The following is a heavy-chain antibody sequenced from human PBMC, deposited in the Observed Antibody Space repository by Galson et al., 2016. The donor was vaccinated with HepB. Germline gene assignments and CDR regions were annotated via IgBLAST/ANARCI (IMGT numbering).Heavy chain of an antibody. D-gene: IGHD5-24*01. CDR3: AKGGLEMAWD. CDR2: ISFDGNNK. V-gene: IGHV3-30*18. CDR1: GFTFSSYG. Sequence: SLRLSCAASGFTFSSYGMYWVRQAPGKGLEWVAVISFDGNNKYYADSVKGRFTISRDNSKNMFYLQMNSLRPEDTAVYYCAKGGLEMAWDWGQGTLVTASS. J-gene: IGHJ4*02.